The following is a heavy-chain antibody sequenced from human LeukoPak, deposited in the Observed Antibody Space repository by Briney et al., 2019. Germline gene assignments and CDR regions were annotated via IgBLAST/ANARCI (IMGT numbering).Heavy chain of an antibody. D-gene: IGHD2-2*01. CDR2: ISYDGSNK. J-gene: IGHJ5*02. V-gene: IGHV3-30*04. CDR3: AREAGYYCSSTSCYSNWFDP. Sequence: GGSLRLSCAASGFTFSSYAMHWVRQAPGKGLERVAVISYDGSNKYYADSVKGRFTISRDNSKNTLYLQMNSLRAEDTAVYYCAREAGYYCSSTSCYSNWFDPWGQGTLVTVSS. CDR1: GFTFSSYA.